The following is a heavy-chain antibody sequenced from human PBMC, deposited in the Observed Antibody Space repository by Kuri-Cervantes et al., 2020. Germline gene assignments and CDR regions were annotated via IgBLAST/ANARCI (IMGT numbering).Heavy chain of an antibody. D-gene: IGHD4-23*01. J-gene: IGHJ4*02. V-gene: IGHV3-53*01. Sequence: GGSLRLSCAASGFTVSGNSMSWVRQAPGKGLEWVSLIYGGDITYYADSVKGRFTISRDNSKNTLNLQMNSLRAEDTAVYYCAKDYGDGNPLDYWGQGTLVTVSS. CDR3: AKDYGDGNPLDY. CDR1: GFTVSGNS. CDR2: IYGGDIT.